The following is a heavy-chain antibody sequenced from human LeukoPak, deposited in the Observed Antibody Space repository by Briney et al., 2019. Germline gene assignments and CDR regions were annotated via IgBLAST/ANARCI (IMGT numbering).Heavy chain of an antibody. V-gene: IGHV1-18*01. J-gene: IGHJ5*02. D-gene: IGHD3-22*01. CDR2: ISANNDNT. CDR1: GYSFITYG. Sequence: EASVKVSCKASGYSFITYGISWVRQAPGQGLEWMGWISANNDNTNYAQKFQGRVTMTRDTSISTAYMELSSLRSEDTAVYYCARMSYYDSSGDNWFDPWGQGTLVTVSS. CDR3: ARMSYYDSSGDNWFDP.